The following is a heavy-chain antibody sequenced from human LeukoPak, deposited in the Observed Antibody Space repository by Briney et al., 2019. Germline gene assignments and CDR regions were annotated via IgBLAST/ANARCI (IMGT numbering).Heavy chain of an antibody. CDR2: IYYSGST. D-gene: IGHD6-13*01. Sequence: SETLSLTCTVSGGSISSSSYYGGWVRQPPGRGLEWIGSIYYSGSTYYDPSLKSRLTITINTAQNQLSLKLSPVTAADTAVYYCARVGPYNSNWYMDVWGKGTTVTVSS. V-gene: IGHV4-39*07. CDR1: GGSISSSSYY. J-gene: IGHJ6*03. CDR3: ARVGPYNSNWYMDV.